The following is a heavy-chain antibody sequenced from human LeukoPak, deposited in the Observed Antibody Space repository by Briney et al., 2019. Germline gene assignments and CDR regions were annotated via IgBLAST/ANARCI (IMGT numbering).Heavy chain of an antibody. V-gene: IGHV1-69*06. D-gene: IGHD1-26*01. J-gene: IGHJ4*02. CDR1: GGTFSNYA. CDR3: AKHQELVGPYDGWDYFDY. CDR2: IIPIFGTA. Sequence: ASVKVSCKASGGTFSNYAINWVQQAPGQGLEWMGGIIPIFGTANYAQKFQGRVTITADKSTSTAYMELSSLRAEDTAVYYCAKHQELVGPYDGWDYFDYWGQGTLVTVSS.